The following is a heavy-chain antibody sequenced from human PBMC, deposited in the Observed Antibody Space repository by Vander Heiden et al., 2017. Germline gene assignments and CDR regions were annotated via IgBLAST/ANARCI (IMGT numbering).Heavy chain of an antibody. V-gene: IGHV5-10-1*03. CDR1: GYTFRNYW. J-gene: IGHJ2*01. CDR2: IDPSDSYT. Sequence: EVQLVPSGAEVKKPGESLKISCKGSGYTFRNYWINWVRQKPGKGLEWLGRIDPSDSYTNDSPSFQGHVTISVDNSISTAYLQWGSLKASDSGMYFCARLSANYYGTDWHFDLWGRGTLVTVSS. CDR3: ARLSANYYGTDWHFDL. D-gene: IGHD1-26*01.